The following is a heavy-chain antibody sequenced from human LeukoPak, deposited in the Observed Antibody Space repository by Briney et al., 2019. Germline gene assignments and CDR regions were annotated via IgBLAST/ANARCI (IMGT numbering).Heavy chain of an antibody. CDR3: SKDRLAQAIDY. V-gene: IGHV3-23*01. CDR1: GFTFGDYA. Sequence: GGSLRLSCADSGFTFGDYAMTWVRQAPGKGLEWVSGISGSGVSTYYADSVKARFTIYRDHSKNPLYLQMNSLRAEDPAVYYCSKDRLAQAIDYWGRGTLVPVSA. CDR2: ISGSGVST. J-gene: IGHJ4*02.